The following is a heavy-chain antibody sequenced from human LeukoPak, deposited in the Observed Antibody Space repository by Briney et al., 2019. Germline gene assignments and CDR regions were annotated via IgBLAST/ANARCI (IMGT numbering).Heavy chain of an antibody. V-gene: IGHV3-30-3*01. CDR2: ISYDGSNK. CDR1: GFTFSSYA. Sequence: GGSLRLSCAATGFTFSSYAMHWVRQAPGKGLEWVAVISYDGSNKYYADSVKGRFTISRDNSKHTLYLQMNSLRAEDTAVYYCARGHYYDSSGYQIDYWGQGTLVTVSS. CDR3: ARGHYYDSSGYQIDY. D-gene: IGHD3-22*01. J-gene: IGHJ4*02.